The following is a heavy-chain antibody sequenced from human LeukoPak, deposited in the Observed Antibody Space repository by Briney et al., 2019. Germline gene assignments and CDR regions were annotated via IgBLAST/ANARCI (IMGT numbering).Heavy chain of an antibody. Sequence: PGGSLRLSCAASGFTLSNYWMHWVRQAPGKGLVWVSRINSDGSSTSYADSVKGRFTISRDNAKNTLYLQMNSPRAEDTAVYYCARVGTTVSPDYWGQGTLVTVSS. CDR3: ARVGTTVSPDY. V-gene: IGHV3-74*01. CDR2: INSDGSST. J-gene: IGHJ4*02. D-gene: IGHD4-17*01. CDR1: GFTLSNYW.